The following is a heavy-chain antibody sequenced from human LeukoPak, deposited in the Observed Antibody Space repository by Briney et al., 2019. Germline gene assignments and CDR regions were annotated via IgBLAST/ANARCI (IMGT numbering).Heavy chain of an antibody. CDR2: ISYDGSNK. J-gene: IGHJ3*02. CDR3: ARAKPDLISSGWYDAFDI. Sequence: PGGSLRLSCAASGFTFSSYAVHWVRQAPGKGLEWVAVISYDGSNKYYADSVKGRFTISRDNSKNTLYLQMNSLRAEDTAVYYCARAKPDLISSGWYDAFDIWGQGTMVTVSS. D-gene: IGHD6-19*01. V-gene: IGHV3-30*04. CDR1: GFTFSSYA.